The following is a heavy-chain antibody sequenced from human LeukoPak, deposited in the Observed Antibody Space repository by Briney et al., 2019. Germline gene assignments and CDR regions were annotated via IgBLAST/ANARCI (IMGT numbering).Heavy chain of an antibody. CDR3: ARGSRYNWNLDH. Sequence: PGGSLRLSCAASGFTFSNYWMSWVRQAPGKGLEWVANIKEDGSEKYYVDSVKGRFTISRDNVKNSLYLQMNSLRAEDTAVYYCARGSRYNWNLDHWGQGTLVTVSS. D-gene: IGHD1-1*01. CDR1: GFTFSNYW. J-gene: IGHJ4*02. V-gene: IGHV3-7*04. CDR2: IKEDGSEK.